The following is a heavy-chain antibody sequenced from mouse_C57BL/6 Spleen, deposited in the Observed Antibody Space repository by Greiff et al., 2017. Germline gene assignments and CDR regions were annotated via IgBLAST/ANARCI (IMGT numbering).Heavy chain of an antibody. Sequence: VHVKQSGPELVKPGASVKISCKASGYSFTGYYMNWVKQSPEKSLEWIGEINPSTGGTTYNQKFKAKATLTVDKSSSTAYMQLKSLTSEDSAVYYGARSLYYGSSYVYYFDYWGQGTTLTVSS. CDR2: INPSTGGT. CDR3: ARSLYYGSSYVYYFDY. J-gene: IGHJ2*01. D-gene: IGHD1-1*01. V-gene: IGHV1-42*01. CDR1: GYSFTGYY.